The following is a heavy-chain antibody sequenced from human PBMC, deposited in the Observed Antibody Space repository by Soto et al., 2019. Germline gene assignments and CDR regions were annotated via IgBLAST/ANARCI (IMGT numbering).Heavy chain of an antibody. V-gene: IGHV4-4*02. CDR2: IHHSGST. CDR1: GGSVSRDNW. J-gene: IGHJ4*02. D-gene: IGHD3-16*01. Sequence: QVQLQESGPGLVKPWGTLSLTCGVSGGSVSRDNWWSWVRQPPGKGLEWIGEIHHSGSTNYSPSLKSRVTVSVDKSRNQFSLKLTFVTAADTAFYYCAESGSYDRVNWGQGTRVTVSS. CDR3: AESGSYDRVN.